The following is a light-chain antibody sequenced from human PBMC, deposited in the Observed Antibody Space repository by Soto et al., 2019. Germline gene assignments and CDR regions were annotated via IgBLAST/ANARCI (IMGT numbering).Light chain of an antibody. CDR2: GAS. CDR3: QQHNNWPPWT. Sequence: EIVMTQSPATLSVSPGERATLSCRASQSVSSNLAWYQQKPGQAPRLLMYGASTRATGIPDRFSGSASGTRFTLTLSSLQSEDFAVYYCQQHNNWPPWTFGQGTKVEIK. V-gene: IGKV3-15*01. J-gene: IGKJ1*01. CDR1: QSVSSN.